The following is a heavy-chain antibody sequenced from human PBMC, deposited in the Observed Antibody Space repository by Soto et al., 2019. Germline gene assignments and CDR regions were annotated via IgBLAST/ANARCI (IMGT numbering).Heavy chain of an antibody. CDR1: GFTFDDYA. V-gene: IGHV3-9*01. Sequence: EVQLVESGGGLVQPGRSLRLSCAASGFTFDDYAMHWVRHVPGKDLEWVSGINWNSGSIGNGDSVKGRFAISKDNAKNSLHLQMNSLSAEDTAFYYCVKDESINWYSGHFRHWGQCTLVTVSS. J-gene: IGHJ1*01. CDR2: INWNSGSI. D-gene: IGHD6-13*01. CDR3: VKDESINWYSGHFRH.